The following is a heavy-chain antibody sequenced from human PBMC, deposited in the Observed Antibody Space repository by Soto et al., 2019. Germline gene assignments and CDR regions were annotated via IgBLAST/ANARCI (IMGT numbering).Heavy chain of an antibody. CDR2: SDGSST. J-gene: IGHJ4*02. Sequence: EVQLVESGGGLVQPGGSLRLSCAASGFTFSSYWMHWVRQAPGKGLVWVSRSDGSSTSYADSVKGRFTISRDNAKNTLYLQMNSLRAEATAVYYCVRTSLVVAAATREDYWGQGTLVTVSS. D-gene: IGHD2-15*01. CDR1: GFTFSSYW. CDR3: VRTSLVVAAATREDY. V-gene: IGHV3-74*01.